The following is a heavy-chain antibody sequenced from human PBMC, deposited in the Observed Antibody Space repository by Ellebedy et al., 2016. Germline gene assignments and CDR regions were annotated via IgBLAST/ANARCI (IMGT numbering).Heavy chain of an antibody. Sequence: GESLKISXAASGFTFSTYSMHWVRQAPGKGLECLAVISNDGREKYYADSVKGRFTVSRDNAKNTLYLQMSSLRAEDTAVYYCARDHRYAFDMWGQGTTITVSS. V-gene: IGHV3-30*04. CDR2: ISNDGREK. J-gene: IGHJ3*02. CDR1: GFTFSTYS. CDR3: ARDHRYAFDM. D-gene: IGHD3-16*02.